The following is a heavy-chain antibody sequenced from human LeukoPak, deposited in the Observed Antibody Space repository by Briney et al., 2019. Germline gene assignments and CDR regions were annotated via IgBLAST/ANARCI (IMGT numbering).Heavy chain of an antibody. J-gene: IGHJ3*02. CDR1: GYTFTGYY. Sequence: AASVKVSCKASGYTFTGYYMHWVRQAPGQGLEWMGWINPNSGGTNYAQKFQGRVTMTRDTSISTAYMELSRLRSDDTAVYYCARAYGIVVVPAAITAFDIWGQGTMVTVSS. CDR3: ARAYGIVVVPAAITAFDI. CDR2: INPNSGGT. V-gene: IGHV1-2*02. D-gene: IGHD2-2*01.